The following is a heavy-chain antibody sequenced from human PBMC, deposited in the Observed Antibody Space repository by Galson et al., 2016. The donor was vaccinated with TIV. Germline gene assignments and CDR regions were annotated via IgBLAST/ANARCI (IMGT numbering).Heavy chain of an antibody. CDR2: IIPSLGTA. J-gene: IGHJ3*01. CDR3: ARDDSGVDLTVGAIDAFEP. Sequence: SVKVSCKASGGTFNEYTITWIRQAPGQGLEWMGGIIPSLGTANFAQKFQGRVMITADESTNTVYMEIRSLRFEDTAVYYCARDDSGVDLTVGAIDAFEPWGQGTMVTVSS. V-gene: IGHV1-69*13. D-gene: IGHD3-3*01. CDR1: GGTFNEYT.